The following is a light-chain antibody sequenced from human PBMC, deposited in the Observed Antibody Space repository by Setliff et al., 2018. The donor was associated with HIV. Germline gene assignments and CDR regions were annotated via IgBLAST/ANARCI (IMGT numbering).Light chain of an antibody. CDR3: AAWDDSLNAFYV. J-gene: IGLJ1*01. V-gene: IGLV1-44*01. CDR1: SSNIGTNS. CDR2: SNN. Sequence: QSVLTQPPSASGTPGQRVTISCSGSSSNIGTNSVNWYQQLPGTAPKLLIYSNNQRPSGVPARFSGSKSGTSASLAISGLQSEDEADYYCAAWDDSLNAFYVFGTGTKVT.